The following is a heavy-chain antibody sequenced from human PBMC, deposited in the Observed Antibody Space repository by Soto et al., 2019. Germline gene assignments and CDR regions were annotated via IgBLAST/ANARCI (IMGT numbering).Heavy chain of an antibody. J-gene: IGHJ3*02. CDR2: INHSGST. D-gene: IGHD6-13*01. V-gene: IGHV4-34*01. CDR1: GGSFSGYY. CDR3: AREGIAAAGTGAFDI. Sequence: QVQLQQWGAGLLKPSETLSLTCAVYGGSFSGYYWSWIRQPPGKGLEWIGEINHSGSTNYNPSLKSRVTISVDTSKHQFSLKLSSVTAADTAVYYCAREGIAAAGTGAFDIWGQGTMVTVSS.